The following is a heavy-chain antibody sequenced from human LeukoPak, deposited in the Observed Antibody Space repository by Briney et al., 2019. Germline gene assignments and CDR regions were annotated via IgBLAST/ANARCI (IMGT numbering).Heavy chain of an antibody. J-gene: IGHJ4*02. CDR1: GGSIRSYY. Sequence: NPSETLSLTCTVSGGSIRSYYWSWIRQPPGKGLEWIGYIYYTGSTNYDPSLKSRVTISVDTSKKQFSLKLSSVTAADTAVYYCARLDGYDSSGHYSFDYWGQGTLVTVSS. CDR2: IYYTGST. CDR3: ARLDGYDSSGHYSFDY. V-gene: IGHV4-59*01. D-gene: IGHD3-22*01.